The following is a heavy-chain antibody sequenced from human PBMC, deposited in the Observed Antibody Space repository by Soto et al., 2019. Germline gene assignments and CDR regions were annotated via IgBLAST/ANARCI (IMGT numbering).Heavy chain of an antibody. V-gene: IGHV4-34*01. CDR3: AGPGGDRSGYYPY. Sequence: QVQLQQWGAGLLKPSETLSLTCAVYGGSFSGYYWSWIRQPPGKGLEWIGEINHSGSTNYNPSLKSRVTISVDTAQNPFSLKLSSVTAAETAVYYCAGPGGDRSGYYPYWGQGTLVTVSS. CDR2: INHSGST. CDR1: GGSFSGYY. J-gene: IGHJ4*02. D-gene: IGHD3-22*01.